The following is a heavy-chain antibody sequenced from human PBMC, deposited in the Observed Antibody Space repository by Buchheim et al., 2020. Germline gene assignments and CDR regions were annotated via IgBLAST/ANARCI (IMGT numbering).Heavy chain of an antibody. CDR1: GGSISSYS. CDR2: IYYSGST. Sequence: QVQLQESGPGLVKPSETLSLTCTVSGGSISSYSWSWIRQPPGKGLEWIGYIYYSGSTNYNPSLKSRVTISVDTSKNQFSLKLSSVTAADTAVYYCARGTVTTDYWGQGTL. J-gene: IGHJ4*02. CDR3: ARGTVTTDY. D-gene: IGHD4-17*01. V-gene: IGHV4-59*01.